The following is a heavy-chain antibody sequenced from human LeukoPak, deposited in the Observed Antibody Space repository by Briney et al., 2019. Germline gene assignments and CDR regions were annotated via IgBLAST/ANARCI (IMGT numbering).Heavy chain of an antibody. V-gene: IGHV4-59*01. CDR1: GGSIINYY. D-gene: IGHD3-10*01. CDR2: IYYRGSA. CDR3: ARQTGVYYYMDV. J-gene: IGHJ6*03. Sequence: SETLSLTCNVSGGSIINYYWTWVRQPPGKGLEWIGYIYYRGSANYNPSLKSRVTISVDTSKNQISLRLTSVSAADTAVYYCARQTGVYYYMDVWGKGTTVTVSS.